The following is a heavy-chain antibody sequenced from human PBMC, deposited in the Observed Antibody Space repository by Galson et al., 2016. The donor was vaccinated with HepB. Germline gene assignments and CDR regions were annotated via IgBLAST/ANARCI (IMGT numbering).Heavy chain of an antibody. CDR3: AREKRYAYNSRSGQLDY. J-gene: IGHJ4*02. V-gene: IGHV4-4*07. CDR1: GGSISSYY. D-gene: IGHD5-24*01. CDR2: IYTTGST. Sequence: SETLSLTCTVSGGSISSYYWSWIRQPAGKGLEWIGHIYTTGSTNYKSSLKSRVTMSVDKSKNQFSLRLTSLTAADTAVYYCAREKRYAYNSRSGQLDYWGQGTLVTVSS.